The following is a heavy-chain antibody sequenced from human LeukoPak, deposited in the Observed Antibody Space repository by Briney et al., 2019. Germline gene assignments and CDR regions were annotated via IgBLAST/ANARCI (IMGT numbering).Heavy chain of an antibody. Sequence: GGSLRLSCAASGLTFSKMNWVRQAPGKGLEWVSYIDNSGSTIYYADSVKGRFTISRDYAKNSLYLQMNNLRAEDTAVYYCVRKLTGTTYFDYWGQGTLVTVSS. V-gene: IGHV3-48*03. J-gene: IGHJ4*02. CDR2: IDNSGSTI. CDR3: VRKLTGTTYFDY. CDR1: GLTFSK. D-gene: IGHD1-1*01.